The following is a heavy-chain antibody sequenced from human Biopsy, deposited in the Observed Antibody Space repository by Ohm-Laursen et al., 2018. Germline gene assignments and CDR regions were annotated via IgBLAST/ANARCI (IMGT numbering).Heavy chain of an antibody. Sequence: SETLSLTCTVSGGSISSYYWTWIRKPPGKGLEWIGDVYYSGSTNRNPSLKSRVTMLVDTSKNQFSMKLNSVTAADTAVYYCGRREVVITHDAFDTWGQGTMVTVSS. V-gene: IGHV4-59*08. CDR3: GRREVVITHDAFDT. J-gene: IGHJ3*02. D-gene: IGHD3-22*01. CDR1: GGSISSYY. CDR2: VYYSGST.